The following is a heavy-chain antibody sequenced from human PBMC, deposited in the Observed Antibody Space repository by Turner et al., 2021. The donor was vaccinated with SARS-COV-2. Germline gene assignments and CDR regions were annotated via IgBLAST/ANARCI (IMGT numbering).Heavy chain of an antibody. J-gene: IGHJ6*02. V-gene: IGHV3-30-3*01. CDR1: GFTFRSYA. CDR2: LSYDGSSK. D-gene: IGHD6-13*01. Sequence: QVQLVESGGGVVQPGGSLRLSCAASGFTFRSYAMHWVRQAPGKGLEWVAVLSYDGSSKQFADSVKGRYTISRDNSKNTLDMELNSLRVEDTAVYYCARTYSSTPMDVWGQGTTVTVSS. CDR3: ARTYSSTPMDV.